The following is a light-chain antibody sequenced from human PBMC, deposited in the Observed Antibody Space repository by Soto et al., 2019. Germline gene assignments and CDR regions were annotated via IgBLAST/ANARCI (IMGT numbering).Light chain of an antibody. J-gene: IGLJ3*02. V-gene: IGLV1-44*01. CDR3: ITWDDSLIGWV. Sequence: QSVLTQPPSASGTPGQRVTISCSGSTSNIGRHIVNWYQHLPGTAPKLLIYNNNQRPSGVPDRFSGSKSGTSASLAISGLQSEDEADYYCITWDDSLIGWVFGGGTKLTVL. CDR2: NNN. CDR1: TSNIGRHI.